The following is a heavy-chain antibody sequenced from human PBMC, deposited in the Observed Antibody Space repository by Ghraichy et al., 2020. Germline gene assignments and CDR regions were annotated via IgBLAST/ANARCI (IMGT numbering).Heavy chain of an antibody. Sequence: GGSLRLSCAASGFTFSSYSMNWVRQAPGKGLEWVSYISSSSSTIYYADSVKGRFTISRDNAKNSLYLQMNSLRDEDTAVYYCARGYTPYSSSSPGYWGQGTLVTVSS. J-gene: IGHJ4*02. D-gene: IGHD6-6*01. CDR3: ARGYTPYSSSSPGY. CDR1: GFTFSSYS. CDR2: ISSSSSTI. V-gene: IGHV3-48*02.